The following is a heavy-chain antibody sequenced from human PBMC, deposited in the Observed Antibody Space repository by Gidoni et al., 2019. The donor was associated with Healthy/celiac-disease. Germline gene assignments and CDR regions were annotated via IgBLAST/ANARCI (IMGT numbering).Heavy chain of an antibody. J-gene: IGHJ6*02. CDR2: ISSSSSYI. Sequence: EVQLVESGGGLVKPGGSLRLSCAASGFTFSSYSMNWVRQAPGKGLEWVSSISSSSSYIYYADSVKGRFTISRDNAKNSLYLQMNSLRAEDTAVYYCARGDSRTVAGLLNYYYYGMDVWGQGTTVTVSS. CDR3: ARGDSRTVAGLLNYYYYGMDV. CDR1: GFTFSSYS. D-gene: IGHD6-19*01. V-gene: IGHV3-21*01.